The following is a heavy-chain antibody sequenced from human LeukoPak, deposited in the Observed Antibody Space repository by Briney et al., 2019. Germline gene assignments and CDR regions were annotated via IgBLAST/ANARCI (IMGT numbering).Heavy chain of an antibody. CDR3: ARDRRSGYPSYWFAP. Sequence: ASVKVSFKTSGYTFTGYYMHWGRQAPGQGLEWMGWINPNSGGTNYAQKLQGRVTMTRDTSISTASMELSRLRSDDTAVYYCARDRRSGYPSYWFAPWGQGTLVTVSS. J-gene: IGHJ5*02. CDR2: INPNSGGT. V-gene: IGHV1-2*02. D-gene: IGHD5-12*01. CDR1: GYTFTGYY.